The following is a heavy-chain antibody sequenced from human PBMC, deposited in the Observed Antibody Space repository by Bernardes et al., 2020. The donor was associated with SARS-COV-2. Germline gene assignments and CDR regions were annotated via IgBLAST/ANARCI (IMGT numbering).Heavy chain of an antibody. D-gene: IGHD6-13*01. J-gene: IGHJ4*02. Sequence: SDPTLGNPTQTHTLTCTFSGFSLSTRGEGVDWIRQPPGKTLEWLALIYWHDDKSYSPSLKSRLTITKDTSKNQVVLTMTNMDPVDTATDYCAHRRLSIAAAGIGYWGQETLVTVSS. CDR3: AHRRLSIAAAGIGY. CDR2: IYWHDDK. CDR1: GFSLSTRGEG. V-gene: IGHV2-5*01.